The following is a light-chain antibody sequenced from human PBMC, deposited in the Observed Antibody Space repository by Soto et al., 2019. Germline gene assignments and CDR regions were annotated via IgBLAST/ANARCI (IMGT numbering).Light chain of an antibody. Sequence: QSALTQPPSASGSPGQSVTISCTGTSSDVRGYNYVSWYQQHPGKAPKLMIYEVSKRPSGVPDRFSGSKSGNTASLTVSGLQAEDEADYYCSSYAGSNNLYVFGTGTKLTVL. CDR3: SSYAGSNNLYV. J-gene: IGLJ1*01. V-gene: IGLV2-8*01. CDR1: SSDVRGYNY. CDR2: EVS.